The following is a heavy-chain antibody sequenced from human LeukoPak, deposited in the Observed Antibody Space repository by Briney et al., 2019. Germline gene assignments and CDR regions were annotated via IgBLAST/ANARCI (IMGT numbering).Heavy chain of an antibody. J-gene: IGHJ4*02. Sequence: GESLKISCKGSGYNFTTYWIGWVRQMPGKGLEWMGIIYPGDSDTRYSPSFQGQVTISGDKSISTAYLQWSSLKASDSAMYYCARAIPINIPAAFDSWGQGTLVTVSS. CDR1: GYNFTTYW. V-gene: IGHV5-51*01. D-gene: IGHD6-13*01. CDR3: ARAIPINIPAAFDS. CDR2: IYPGDSDT.